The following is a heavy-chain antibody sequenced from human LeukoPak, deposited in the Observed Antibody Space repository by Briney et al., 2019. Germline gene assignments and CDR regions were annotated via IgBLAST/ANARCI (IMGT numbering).Heavy chain of an antibody. Sequence: SETLSLTCAVYGGSFSGYYWSWIRQPPGKGLEWIGEINHSGSTNYNPSLKSRVTIPVDTSKNQFSLKLSSVTAADTAVYYCAREGGHRVLRFLEWLPYYFDYWGQGTLVTVSS. CDR1: GGSFSGYY. CDR3: AREGGHRVLRFLEWLPYYFDY. D-gene: IGHD3-3*01. J-gene: IGHJ4*02. V-gene: IGHV4-34*01. CDR2: INHSGST.